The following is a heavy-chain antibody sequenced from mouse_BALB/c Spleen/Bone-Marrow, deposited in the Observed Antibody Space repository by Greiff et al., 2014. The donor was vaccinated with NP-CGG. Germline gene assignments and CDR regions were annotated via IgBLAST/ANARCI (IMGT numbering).Heavy chain of an antibody. V-gene: IGHV1-80*01. J-gene: IGHJ3*01. CDR3: AGSTPLAY. CDR1: GYAFSRSW. Sequence: VQLKESGAELVRPGSSVKISCKASGYAFSRSWMNWVKQRPGQGLEWIGQIYPGDDDTNYSGKFKGRATLTADKSSGTAYMQLSGLTSEDSAVYFCAGSTPLAYWGQGTLVTVSA. CDR2: IYPGDDDT. D-gene: IGHD1-1*01.